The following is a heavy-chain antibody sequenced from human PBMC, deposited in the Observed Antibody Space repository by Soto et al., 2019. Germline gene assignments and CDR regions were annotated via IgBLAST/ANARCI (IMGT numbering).Heavy chain of an antibody. D-gene: IGHD3-22*01. Sequence: GASVKVSCKASGGTLSSYAISWVRQAPGQGLEWMGGIIPILGTPNYAQKFQGRVTITADKSTSTAYMELSSLRSEDTAVYYCARGLGNYYDSSGTNIYYYYYGMDVWGQGTTVTVSS. V-gene: IGHV1-69*06. CDR1: GGTLSSYA. CDR3: ARGLGNYYDSSGTNIYYYYYGMDV. CDR2: IIPILGTP. J-gene: IGHJ6*02.